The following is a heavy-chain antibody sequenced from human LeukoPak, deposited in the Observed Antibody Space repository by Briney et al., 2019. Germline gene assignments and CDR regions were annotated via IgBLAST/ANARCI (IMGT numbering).Heavy chain of an antibody. CDR1: GFTFSSYS. V-gene: IGHV3-48*04. CDR2: ISGDNSAI. Sequence: GGSLRLSCAASGFTFSSYSMNWVRQAPGKGLEWVSYISGDNSAIFYVDSVKGRFTISRDNARNSLYLQMNSLRAEDTAVYYCAKDGGCSSTTCYSPYYFDYWGQGTLVTVSS. J-gene: IGHJ4*02. D-gene: IGHD2-2*01. CDR3: AKDGGCSSTTCYSPYYFDY.